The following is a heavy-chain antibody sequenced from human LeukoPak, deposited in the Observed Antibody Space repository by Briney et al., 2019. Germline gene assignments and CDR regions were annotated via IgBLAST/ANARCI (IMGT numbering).Heavy chain of an antibody. CDR3: AREVHYYDSSGYADRTRERLFDY. V-gene: IGHV4-34*01. J-gene: IGHJ4*02. Sequence: PSETLSLTCAVYGGSFSGYYWSWIRQPPGKGLEWIGEINHSGSTNYNPSLKSRVTISVDTSKNQFSLKLSSVTAADTAVYYCAREVHYYDSSGYADRTRERLFDYWGQGTLVTVSS. CDR2: INHSGST. CDR1: GGSFSGYY. D-gene: IGHD3-22*01.